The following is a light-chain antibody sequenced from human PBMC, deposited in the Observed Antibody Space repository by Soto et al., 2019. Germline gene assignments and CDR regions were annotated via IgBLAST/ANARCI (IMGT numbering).Light chain of an antibody. CDR1: SSDIGGYQH. J-gene: IGLJ1*01. CDR3: SSYSISTAYL. CDR2: EVN. V-gene: IGLV2-14*01. Sequence: QSALTQPASVSGSPGQSITISCTGSSSDIGGYQHVSWYQLHPGKAPKLMIFEVNNRPSGVSFRFSGSKSGNTASLTISGLQVEDEADYFCSSYSISTAYLFGTGTKGTVL.